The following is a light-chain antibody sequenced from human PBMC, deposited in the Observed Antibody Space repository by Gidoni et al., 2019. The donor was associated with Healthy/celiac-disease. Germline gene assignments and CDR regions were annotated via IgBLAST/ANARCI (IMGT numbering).Light chain of an antibody. Sequence: DIQMTQSPSSLSASVGDRVTITCQASQDISNYLNWYQQKPVKAPKLLIYDASNLETGVPSRFSGSGSGTDFTFAISSLQPEDIATYYCQQYDNLPYTFGQXTKLEIK. CDR3: QQYDNLPYT. J-gene: IGKJ2*01. CDR1: QDISNY. V-gene: IGKV1-33*01. CDR2: DAS.